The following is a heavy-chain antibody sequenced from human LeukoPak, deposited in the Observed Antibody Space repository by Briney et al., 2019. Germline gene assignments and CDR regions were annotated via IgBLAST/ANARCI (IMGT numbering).Heavy chain of an antibody. V-gene: IGHV4-59*01. CDR3: ARSKSGTYGCFDP. Sequence: SETLSLTCTVSGGSISSDHWTWIRQPPGKGLEWIARISYSGSINYNPSLKSRVTISLDSSKNQFSLKLSSVTAADTAVYYCARSKSGTYGCFDPWGQGTLVTVSS. D-gene: IGHD4-17*01. J-gene: IGHJ5*02. CDR2: ISYSGSI. CDR1: GGSISSDH.